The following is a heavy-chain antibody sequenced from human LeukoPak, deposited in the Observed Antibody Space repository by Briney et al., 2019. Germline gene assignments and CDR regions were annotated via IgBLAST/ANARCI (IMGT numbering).Heavy chain of an antibody. CDR3: AGAGGYSGY. Sequence: GGSLRLSCAVSGFTVSTNHITWVRQAPGKGLECVSVIYGGGRTYYADSGKGRFTISRDSSKKTVYLQMNSLRAEDTAVYYCAGAGGYSGYGSQGTLVTVSS. CDR1: GFTVSTNH. V-gene: IGHV3-66*01. J-gene: IGHJ4*02. D-gene: IGHD5-12*01. CDR2: IYGGGRT.